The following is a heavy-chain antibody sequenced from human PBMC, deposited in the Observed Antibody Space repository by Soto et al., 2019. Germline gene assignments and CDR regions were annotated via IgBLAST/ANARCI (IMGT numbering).Heavy chain of an antibody. CDR3: ARQEGYCSSTSCYGWGHILLAMDV. CDR1: GGSISSSSYY. CDR2: IYYSGST. V-gene: IGHV4-39*01. Sequence: PSETLSLTCTVSGGSISSSSYYWGWIRQPPGKGLEWIGSIYYSGSTYYNPSLKSRVTISVDTSKNQFSLKLSSVTAADTAVYYCARQEGYCSSTSCYGWGHILLAMDVWGKGTTVPVSS. D-gene: IGHD2-2*01. J-gene: IGHJ6*04.